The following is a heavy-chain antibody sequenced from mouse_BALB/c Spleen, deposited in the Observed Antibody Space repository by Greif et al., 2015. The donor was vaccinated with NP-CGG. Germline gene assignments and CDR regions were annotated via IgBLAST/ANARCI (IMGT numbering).Heavy chain of an antibody. CDR1: GFNIKDTY. Sequence: VQLQQPGAELVKPGASVKLSCTASGFNIKDTYMHWVKQRPEQGLEWTGRIDPANGNTKYDPKFQGKATITADTSSNTAYLQLGSLTSEDTAVYYCARWDWYFDVWGAGTTVTVSS. V-gene: IGHV14-3*02. CDR3: ARWDWYFDV. J-gene: IGHJ1*01. CDR2: IDPANGNT.